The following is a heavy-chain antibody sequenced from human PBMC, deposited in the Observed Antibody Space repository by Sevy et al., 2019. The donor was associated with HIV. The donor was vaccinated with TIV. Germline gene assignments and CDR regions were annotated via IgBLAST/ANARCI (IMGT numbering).Heavy chain of an antibody. CDR3: ARGGDFNDRSAKRDFDY. D-gene: IGHD3-22*01. Sequence: GGSLRLSCAASGSTFSNYGMHWVRQAPGKGLESVAVIWNDGSNKYYADSVKGRFTISRDNSKNTLYLQMNSLRVEDTAVYFCARGGDFNDRSAKRDFDYWGQGTLVTVSS. V-gene: IGHV3-33*01. CDR2: IWNDGSNK. CDR1: GSTFSNYG. J-gene: IGHJ4*02.